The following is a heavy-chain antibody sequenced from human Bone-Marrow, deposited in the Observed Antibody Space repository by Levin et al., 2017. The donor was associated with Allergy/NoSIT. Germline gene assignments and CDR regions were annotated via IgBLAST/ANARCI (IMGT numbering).Heavy chain of an antibody. CDR3: AIPNYDIFTGYYNGGLDYYMDV. J-gene: IGHJ6*03. CDR2: IYPGDSDT. D-gene: IGHD3-9*01. V-gene: IGHV5-51*01. CDR1: GYSFTSYW. Sequence: GESLKISCKGSGYSFTSYWIGWVRQMPGKGLEWMGIIYPGDSDTRYSPSFQGQVTISADKSISTAYLQWSSLKASDSAMYYCAIPNYDIFTGYYNGGLDYYMDVWGKGTTVTVSS.